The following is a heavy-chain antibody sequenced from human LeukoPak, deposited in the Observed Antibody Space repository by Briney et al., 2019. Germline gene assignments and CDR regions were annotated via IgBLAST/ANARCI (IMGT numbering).Heavy chain of an antibody. J-gene: IGHJ6*02. D-gene: IGHD6-13*01. CDR2: IVVGSGNT. Sequence: ASVKVSCKASGFTFTTSAVQWVRQARGQRLEWIGWIVVGSGNTNYAQKFQERVTITRDMSTSTVYMDLSSQRSEGTAVYYCAKDREGTSSWMTNYYYYYGMDVWGQGTTVTVSS. CDR1: GFTFTTSA. V-gene: IGHV1-58*01. CDR3: AKDREGTSSWMTNYYYYYGMDV.